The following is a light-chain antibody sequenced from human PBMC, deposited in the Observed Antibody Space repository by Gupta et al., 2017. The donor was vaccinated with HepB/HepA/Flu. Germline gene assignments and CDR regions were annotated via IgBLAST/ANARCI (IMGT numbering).Light chain of an antibody. CDR2: EVD. CDR1: SSDVWGYDL. J-gene: IGLJ1*01. CDR3: CSYAGWHNSYL. V-gene: IGLV2-23*02. Sequence: QSALTQPASVSGSPGQSITISCTGTSSDVWGYDLVSWYQQRPGKVPNLRSFEVDKRPAGVSNRFSASKSGNMAYLKISGLQAEDEADYYCCSYAGWHNSYLLGTG.